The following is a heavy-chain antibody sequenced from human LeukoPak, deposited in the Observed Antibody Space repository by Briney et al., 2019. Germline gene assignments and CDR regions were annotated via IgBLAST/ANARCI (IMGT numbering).Heavy chain of an antibody. CDR3: ARARNYYDSSGFYYEGDAFDI. V-gene: IGHV4-59*01. J-gene: IGHJ3*02. CDR2: IYSSGST. CDR1: GGSISSYY. D-gene: IGHD3-22*01. Sequence: SETLSLTCIVSGGSISSYYWSWIRQPPGKGLESIGYIYSSGSTHYNPSLKSRVTISVDTSKNQFSLKLSSVTAADTAVYYCARARNYYDSSGFYYEGDAFDIWGQGTMVTVSS.